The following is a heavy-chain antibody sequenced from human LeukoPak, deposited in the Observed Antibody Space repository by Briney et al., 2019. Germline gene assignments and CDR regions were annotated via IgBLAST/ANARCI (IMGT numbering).Heavy chain of an antibody. CDR2: IYPGDSAT. V-gene: IGHV5-51*01. Sequence: GESLKISCKGSGYSFSSSWIAWVRQMPGKGLEWMRIIYPGDSATKYSPSFQGLVTISADKSISTAYLQWSSLKASDTAMYYCARQSRDGSKTRGYYFDHWGQGTLVTVSS. D-gene: IGHD3-10*01. J-gene: IGHJ4*02. CDR3: ARQSRDGSKTRGYYFDH. CDR1: GYSFSSSW.